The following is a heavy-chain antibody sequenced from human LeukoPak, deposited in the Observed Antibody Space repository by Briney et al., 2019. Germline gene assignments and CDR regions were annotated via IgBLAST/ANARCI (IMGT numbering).Heavy chain of an antibody. CDR1: GGSFSGYY. CDR2: INHSGST. D-gene: IGHD3-10*01. J-gene: IGHJ4*02. V-gene: IGHV4-34*01. CDR3: ARDHYYGSGSYSDY. Sequence: SETLSLTCAVYGGSFSGYYWSWIRQPPGKGLEWIGEINHSGSTNYNPSPKSRVTISVDTSKNQFSLKLSSVTAADTAVYYCARDHYYGSGSYSDYWGQGTLVTVSS.